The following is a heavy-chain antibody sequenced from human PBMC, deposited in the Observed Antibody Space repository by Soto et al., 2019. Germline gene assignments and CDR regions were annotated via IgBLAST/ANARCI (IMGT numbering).Heavy chain of an antibody. V-gene: IGHV4-38-2*01. CDR2: INHSGST. J-gene: IGHJ5*02. D-gene: IGHD3-22*01. CDR3: ARVSSSGYYYWFDP. CDR1: GYSINSDYY. Sequence: PSETLSLTCAVSGYSINSDYYWGWIRQPPGKGLEGIGSINHSGSTYYNPSLKSRVTISVDTSRNQFSLKLTSVTAGDTAVYYCARVSSSGYYYWFDPWGQGTLVTVSS.